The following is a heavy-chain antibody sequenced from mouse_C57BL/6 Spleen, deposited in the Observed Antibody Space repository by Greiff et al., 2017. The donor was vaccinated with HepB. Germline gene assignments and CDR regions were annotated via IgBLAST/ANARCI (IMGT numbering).Heavy chain of an antibody. CDR3: ARSPYYYGSSYGWYFDV. Sequence: VQLKESGPELVKPGASVKMSCKASGYTFTDYNMHWVKQSHGKSLEWIGYINPNNGGTSYNQKFKGKATLTVNKSSSTAYMELRSLTSEDSAVYYCARSPYYYGSSYGWYFDVWGTGTTVTVSS. CDR1: GYTFTDYN. J-gene: IGHJ1*03. V-gene: IGHV1-22*01. CDR2: INPNNGGT. D-gene: IGHD1-1*01.